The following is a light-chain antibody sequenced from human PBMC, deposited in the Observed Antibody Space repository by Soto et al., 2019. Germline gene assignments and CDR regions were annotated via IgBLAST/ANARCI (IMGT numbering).Light chain of an antibody. CDR2: GAS. Sequence: EIVLTQSPGTLSLSPGDRATLSCRASQSVSTNYLAWYQQSLGQAPRLLIYGASSRATGIPDRFSGNGSGTDFTLTISRLEPEDFAVYYCHQYGSTPFTCGPGTKVDIK. CDR1: QSVSTNY. CDR3: HQYGSTPFT. J-gene: IGKJ3*01. V-gene: IGKV3-20*01.